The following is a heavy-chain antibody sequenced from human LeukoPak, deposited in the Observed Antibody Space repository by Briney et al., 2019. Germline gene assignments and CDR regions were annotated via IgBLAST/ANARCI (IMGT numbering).Heavy chain of an antibody. J-gene: IGHJ3*02. V-gene: IGHV4-30-2*01. CDR2: IYHSGSN. Sequence: SETLSLTCALSGDSISSGGYSWSWIRQPPGRGLEWIGYIYHSGSNYYNPSLKSRVTISVDRSKNQYSLKLSSVTAADTAVYYCGRGGNWLSVGDAFDIWGQGTMVTVSS. CDR1: GDSISSGGYS. D-gene: IGHD3-9*01. CDR3: GRGGNWLSVGDAFDI.